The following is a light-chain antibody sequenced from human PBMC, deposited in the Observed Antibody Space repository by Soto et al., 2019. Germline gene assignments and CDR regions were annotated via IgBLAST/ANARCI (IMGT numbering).Light chain of an antibody. J-gene: IGKJ5*01. CDR2: GAS. Sequence: EIVLTQSPGTLSLSPGERATLSCRASQSVSSSYLAWYQQKPGQAPRLLIYGASRRATGIPDRFSGSGSGTDFTLTISRLEPEDFAVYYCQKYGSSPQTFGQGTRLEIK. CDR3: QKYGSSPQT. V-gene: IGKV3-20*01. CDR1: QSVSSSY.